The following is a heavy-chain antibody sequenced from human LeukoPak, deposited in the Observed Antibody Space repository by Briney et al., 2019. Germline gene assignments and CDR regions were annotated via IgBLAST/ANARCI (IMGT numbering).Heavy chain of an antibody. CDR2: ISSSNTYI. V-gene: IGHV3-21*01. CDR1: GFTFSSYS. Sequence: GGSLRLSCAASGFTFSSYSMNWVRQAPGKGLEWVSSISSSNTYIYYADSVKGRFTISRDNAKNSLYLQMNSLRAEDTAVYYCARDIARGYSGYDPHDAFDIWGQGTMVTVSS. D-gene: IGHD5-12*01. J-gene: IGHJ3*02. CDR3: ARDIARGYSGYDPHDAFDI.